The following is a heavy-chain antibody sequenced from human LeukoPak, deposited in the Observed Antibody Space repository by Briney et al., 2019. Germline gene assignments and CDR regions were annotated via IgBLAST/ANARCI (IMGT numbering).Heavy chain of an antibody. CDR1: GGSISSYY. CDR3: ARETPYGSGSYPFDY. V-gene: IGHV4-59*01. Sequence: SETLSLTCTVSGGSISSYYWIWIRHPPGKGLEWIGYIYYSGSTNYNPSLKSRVTISVDTSKNQFSLKLSSVTAADTAVYYCARETPYGSGSYPFDYWGQGILVTVSS. D-gene: IGHD3-10*01. J-gene: IGHJ4*02. CDR2: IYYSGST.